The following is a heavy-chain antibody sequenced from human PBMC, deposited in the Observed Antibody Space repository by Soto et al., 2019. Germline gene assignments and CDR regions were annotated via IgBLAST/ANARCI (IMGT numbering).Heavy chain of an antibody. CDR1: GFTFSRYG. Sequence: GGSLRLSCAASGFTFSRYGMHWVRQAPGRGLEWVAVIWYDGSNIYYADSVKGRFTVSRDNSKDTLDLQMNSLRAEDTAVYYCARDREQWLVGYYFDYWGQGTLVTVSS. V-gene: IGHV3-33*01. J-gene: IGHJ4*02. D-gene: IGHD6-19*01. CDR2: IWYDGSNI. CDR3: ARDREQWLVGYYFDY.